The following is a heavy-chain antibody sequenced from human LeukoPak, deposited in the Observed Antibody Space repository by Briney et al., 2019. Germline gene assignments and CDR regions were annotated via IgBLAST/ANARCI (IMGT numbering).Heavy chain of an antibody. CDR2: LYTDGNT. CDR1: GFTVITND. Sequence: GGSLRLSCAASGFTVITNDMTWVRQAPGKGLEWVSVLYTDGNTKYADSVQGRFTISRDHPKTTLTLDMKSLSPDDTAIYYCARGVEPLAANSLAWWGEGALVSASS. V-gene: IGHV3-53*01. D-gene: IGHD1-14*01. CDR3: ARGVEPLAANSLAW. J-gene: IGHJ4*01.